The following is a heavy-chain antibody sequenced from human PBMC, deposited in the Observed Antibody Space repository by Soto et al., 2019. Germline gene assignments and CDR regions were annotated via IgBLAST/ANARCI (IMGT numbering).Heavy chain of an antibody. V-gene: IGHV3-43*01. CDR3: AKGSYDSSGYYTGLFDY. J-gene: IGHJ4*02. D-gene: IGHD3-22*01. CDR1: GFTFDDYT. CDR2: ISWDGGST. Sequence: GGSLSLSCAASGFTFDDYTMHWVRQAPGKGLEWVSLISWDGGSTYYADSVKGRFTISRDNSKNSLYLQMNSLRTEDTALYYCAKGSYDSSGYYTGLFDYWGQGTLVTVSS.